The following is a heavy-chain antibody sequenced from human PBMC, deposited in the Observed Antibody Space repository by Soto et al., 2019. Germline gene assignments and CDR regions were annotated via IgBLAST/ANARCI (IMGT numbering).Heavy chain of an antibody. V-gene: IGHV1-69*01. CDR2: ISPIFGTP. CDR1: GGTFSSDT. J-gene: IGHJ4*02. D-gene: IGHD1-26*01. Sequence: QVQLVQSGAEVKKPGSSVPVSCKASGGTFSSDTISWVRQAPGQGLEWMAGISPIFGTPIYAQKFQDRVTITADDSTMTAYMEMNRLTSEDTAVYYCARVVVGSRLSLDYGGQGTLVTIS. CDR3: ARVVVGSRLSLDY.